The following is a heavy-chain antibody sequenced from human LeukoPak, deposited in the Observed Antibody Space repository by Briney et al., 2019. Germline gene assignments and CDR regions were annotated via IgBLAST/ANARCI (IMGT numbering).Heavy chain of an antibody. CDR3: TSSRYCSSTSCYDSFDY. V-gene: IGHV3-73*01. CDR1: GFXFSGSA. Sequence: PGGSLRLSCAASGFXFSGSAIHWVRQASGKGLEWVGRIRSKANSYATAYAASVKGRFTISRDDSKNTAYLQMNSLKTEDTAVYYCTSSRYCSSTSCYDSFDYWGQGTLVTVSS. CDR2: IRSKANSYAT. J-gene: IGHJ4*02. D-gene: IGHD2-2*01.